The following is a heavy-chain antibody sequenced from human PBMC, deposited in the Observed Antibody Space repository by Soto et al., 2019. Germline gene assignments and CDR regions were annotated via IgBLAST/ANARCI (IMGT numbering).Heavy chain of an antibody. CDR3: ARYCGPDACYSGFDY. J-gene: IGHJ4*02. D-gene: IGHD2-15*01. CDR2: ISTDGGTT. V-gene: IGHV3-74*01. Sequence: PGGSLKLSRASPAFTFNSYWMHRVPPAPGKGLVWVSSISTDGGTTDYADSVKGRFTISRDNSRNTHYLHISGLRVEDTAEYFCARYCGPDACYSGFDYWGQGTQVTVSS. CDR1: AFTFNSYW.